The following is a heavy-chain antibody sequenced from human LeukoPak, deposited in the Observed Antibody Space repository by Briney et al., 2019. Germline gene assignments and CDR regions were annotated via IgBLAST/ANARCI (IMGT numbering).Heavy chain of an antibody. Sequence: GPTLVKPTQTLTLTCTFSGFSLSTSGVGVGWIRHPSGTALEWLQLIYWDDDKRYSPSLKSRLTITKATSKNQVVLTMTNMDPVDTATYYCAHTVGQLVYYYYYYMDVWGKGTTVTFSS. V-gene: IGHV2-5*02. D-gene: IGHD6-6*01. CDR1: GFSLSTSGVG. CDR3: AHTVGQLVYYYYYYMDV. J-gene: IGHJ6*03. CDR2: IYWDDDK.